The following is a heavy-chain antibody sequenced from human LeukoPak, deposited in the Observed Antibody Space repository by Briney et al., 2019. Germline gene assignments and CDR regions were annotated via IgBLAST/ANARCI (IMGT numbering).Heavy chain of an antibody. V-gene: IGHV3-30-3*01. CDR2: VSYDGSHK. J-gene: IGHJ4*02. CDR1: GFIFSNFA. CDR3: ARSWVEYGDYGVLDY. D-gene: IGHD4-17*01. Sequence: GGSLRLSCSASGFIFSNFAINWVRQAPGKGLEWVALVSYDGSHKYYADSVMGRFIISRDNSQNTLYLQMHSLRPEDTAVYYCARSWVEYGDYGVLDYWGQGTLLTVAS.